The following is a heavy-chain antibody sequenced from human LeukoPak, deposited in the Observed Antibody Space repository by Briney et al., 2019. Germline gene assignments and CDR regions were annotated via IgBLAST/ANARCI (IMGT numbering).Heavy chain of an antibody. CDR2: FSYNVHS. Sequence: SETLSLTCTVSGGSVSSSNYYWSWIRQSPGKGLEWVGFFSYNVHSGYNPSLKSRVTISVDTSKNQFSLKLSSVTAADTAVYYCARRRGDFWSDYYAFDYWGQGTLVTIS. CDR3: ARRRGDFWSDYYAFDY. J-gene: IGHJ4*02. CDR1: GGSVSSSNYY. V-gene: IGHV4-61*01. D-gene: IGHD3-3*01.